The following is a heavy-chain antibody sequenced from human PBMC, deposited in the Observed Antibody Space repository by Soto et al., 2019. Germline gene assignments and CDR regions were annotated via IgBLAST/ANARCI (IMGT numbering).Heavy chain of an antibody. Sequence: PSETLSLTCTVSGGFISSYYWSWYRQPPGKGLEWIGYFYYSGSTKYNPSLKSRVTISVDTSKNQFSLKLSSVTAADTAVYYCARYLTANEVFDIWGQGTMVTVSS. CDR2: FYYSGST. D-gene: IGHD7-27*01. V-gene: IGHV4-59*01. CDR1: GGFISSYY. CDR3: ARYLTANEVFDI. J-gene: IGHJ3*02.